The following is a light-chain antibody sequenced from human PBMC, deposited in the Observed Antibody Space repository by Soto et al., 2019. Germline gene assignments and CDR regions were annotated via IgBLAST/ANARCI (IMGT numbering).Light chain of an antibody. Sequence: EIVLTQSPGTLSLSPGERATLSCRASQGVRNNYLAWYQQKPGQAPRFLIYGASARATGIPDRFSGGGSGTDFTLTISRLEPEDFAVYYCQQFGSYPLTFGGGTKVEIK. CDR1: QGVRNNY. CDR2: GAS. J-gene: IGKJ4*01. CDR3: QQFGSYPLT. V-gene: IGKV3-20*01.